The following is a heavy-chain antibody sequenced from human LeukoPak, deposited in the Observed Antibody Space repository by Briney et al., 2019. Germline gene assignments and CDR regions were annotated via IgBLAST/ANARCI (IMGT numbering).Heavy chain of an antibody. CDR2: ISSSSSYI. CDR3: ARGITAASGVFDY. Sequence: GGSLRLSCAASGFTFSSYSMNWVRQAPGKGLEWVSSISSSSSYIYYADSVKGRFTISRDNAKNSVFLQMNSLRAEDTALYYCARGITAASGVFDYWGQGTLVTVSS. D-gene: IGHD6-13*01. J-gene: IGHJ4*02. CDR1: GFTFSSYS. V-gene: IGHV3-21*04.